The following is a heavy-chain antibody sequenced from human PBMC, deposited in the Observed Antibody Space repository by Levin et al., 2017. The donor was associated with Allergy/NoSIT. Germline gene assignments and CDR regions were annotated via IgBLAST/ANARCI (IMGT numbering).Heavy chain of an antibody. Sequence: SLKISCAASGFTFDDYAMHWVRQAPGKGLEWVSGISWNSGGIGYADSVKGRFTVSRDNAKNSLYLQMNSLRADDTAWYYCANLYSSGWYTSVIDYWGQGTLVTVSS. V-gene: IGHV3-9*01. J-gene: IGHJ4*02. CDR3: ANLYSSGWYTSVIDY. CDR1: GFTFDDYA. D-gene: IGHD6-19*01. CDR2: ISWNSGGI.